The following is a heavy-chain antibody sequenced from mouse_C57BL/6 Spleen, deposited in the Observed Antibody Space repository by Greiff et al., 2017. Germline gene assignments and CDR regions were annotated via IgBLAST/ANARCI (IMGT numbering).Heavy chain of an antibody. CDR2: IDPSDSYT. J-gene: IGHJ3*01. CDR3: AVYYSKGWFAY. V-gene: IGHV1-50*01. D-gene: IGHD2-5*01. CDR1: GYTFTSYW. Sequence: QVQLQQPGAELVKPGASVKLSCKASGYTFTSYWMQWVKQRPGQGLEWIGEIDPSDSYTNYNQKFKGKATLTVDTSSSTAYLQLSSLTSEDAAVYYCAVYYSKGWFAYWGQGTLVTVSA.